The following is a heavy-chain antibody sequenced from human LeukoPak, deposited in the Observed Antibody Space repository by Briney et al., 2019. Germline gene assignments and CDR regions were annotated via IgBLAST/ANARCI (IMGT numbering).Heavy chain of an antibody. CDR1: GGSFSGYY. CDR2: INHSGST. D-gene: IGHD3-10*01. CDR3: VGFGVIYYYYVDV. J-gene: IGHJ6*03. V-gene: IGHV4-34*01. Sequence: PSETLSLTCAVYGGSFSGYYWSWIRQPPGKGLEWIGEINHSGSTNYNPSLKSRVTISVDTSKNQFSLKLSSVTAADTAVYYCVGFGVIYYYYVDVWGKGTTVTISS.